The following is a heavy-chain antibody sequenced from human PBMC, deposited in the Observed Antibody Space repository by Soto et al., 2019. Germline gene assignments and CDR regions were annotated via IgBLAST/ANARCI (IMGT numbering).Heavy chain of an antibody. V-gene: IGHV1-69*13. CDR3: AREGYCSGGSCYYFDY. Sequence: SVKVSCKASGGTFSSYAISWVRQAPGQGLEWMGGIIPIFGTANYAQKFQGRVTITADESTSTAYMELSSLRSEDTAVYYCAREGYCSGGSCYYFDYWGQGTLVTVSS. CDR1: GGTFSSYA. J-gene: IGHJ4*02. CDR2: IIPIFGTA. D-gene: IGHD2-15*01.